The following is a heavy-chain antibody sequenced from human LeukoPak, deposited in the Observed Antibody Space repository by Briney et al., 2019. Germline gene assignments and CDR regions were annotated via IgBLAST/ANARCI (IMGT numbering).Heavy chain of an antibody. CDR2: IYHSGST. Sequence: SETLSLTCTVSGYSISSGYHWGWIRQPPGKGLEWIGSIYHSGSTHYNPSLRSRVTISSDTSKNQFSLNLSSVTAADTAVYYCAGTYGSGSSDYWGQGTLVTVSS. V-gene: IGHV4-38-2*02. CDR1: GYSISSGYH. CDR3: AGTYGSGSSDY. J-gene: IGHJ4*02. D-gene: IGHD3-10*01.